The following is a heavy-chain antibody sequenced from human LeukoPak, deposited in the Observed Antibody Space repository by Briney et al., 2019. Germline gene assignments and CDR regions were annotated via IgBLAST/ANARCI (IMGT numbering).Heavy chain of an antibody. V-gene: IGHV1-2*02. CDR1: GYTFTGYY. J-gene: IGHJ4*02. CDR2: INPNSGDT. D-gene: IGHD3-16*02. Sequence: ASVKVSCKASGYTFTGYYMHWVRQAPGQGLEWMGWINPNSGDTNYAQKFQGRVTMARDTSINTAYMELRRLRSDDTAVYYCARLGELSDSSLFDYWGQGSLVTVSS. CDR3: ARLGELSDSSLFDY.